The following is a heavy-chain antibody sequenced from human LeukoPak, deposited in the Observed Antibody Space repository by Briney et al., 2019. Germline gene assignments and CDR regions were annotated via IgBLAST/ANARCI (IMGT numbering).Heavy chain of an antibody. Sequence: PSETLSLTCAVYGGSFSGYYWSWIRQPPGKGLEWIGEINHSGSTNYNPSLKSRVTISVDTSKNQFSLKLSPVTAADTAVYYCARVAIVVVPAALVTRAARGDAFDIWGQGTMVTVSS. CDR2: INHSGST. CDR1: GGSFSGYY. D-gene: IGHD2-2*01. CDR3: ARVAIVVVPAALVTRAARGDAFDI. J-gene: IGHJ3*02. V-gene: IGHV4-34*01.